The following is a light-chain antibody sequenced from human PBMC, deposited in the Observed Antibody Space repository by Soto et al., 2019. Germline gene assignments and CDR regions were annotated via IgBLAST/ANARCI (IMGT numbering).Light chain of an antibody. J-gene: IGKJ4*01. Sequence: EIVLTQSPATLSLSPGERATLSCRASQSLSSYLAWYQQKPGQAPRLLIYDASNRATGIPARFSGSGSGTDFTLTISSLEPEDFAVYYCQKRSDWPLAFGGGTKVDIK. V-gene: IGKV3-11*01. CDR1: QSLSSY. CDR2: DAS. CDR3: QKRSDWPLA.